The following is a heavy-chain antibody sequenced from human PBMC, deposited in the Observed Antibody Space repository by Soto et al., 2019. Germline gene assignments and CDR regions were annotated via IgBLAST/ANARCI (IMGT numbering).Heavy chain of an antibody. D-gene: IGHD5-12*01. CDR1: GFSFSTHV. J-gene: IGHJ4*02. CDR2: MWWHGRDK. CDR3: AKDRGRGYSGYEQLDY. Sequence: GGSLRLSCAASGFSFSTHVMHWVRQAPGKGLEWVAVMWWHGRDKFYADSVKGRFTISRDNSNNTLYLQMNSLRAEDTAVYYCAKDRGRGYSGYEQLDYWGQGTLVTVSS. V-gene: IGHV3-33*06.